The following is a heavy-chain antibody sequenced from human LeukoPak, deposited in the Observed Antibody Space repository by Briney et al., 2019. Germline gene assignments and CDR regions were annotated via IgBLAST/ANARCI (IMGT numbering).Heavy chain of an antibody. CDR3: AKDRWFGELPDY. Sequence: PGGSLRLPCAASGFTFSSYAMSWVRQAPGKGLEWVSAISGSGGSTYYADSVKGRFTISRDNSKNTLYLQMNSLRAEDTAVYYCAKDRWFGELPDYWGQGTLVTVSS. CDR2: ISGSGGST. J-gene: IGHJ4*02. V-gene: IGHV3-23*01. CDR1: GFTFSSYA. D-gene: IGHD3-10*01.